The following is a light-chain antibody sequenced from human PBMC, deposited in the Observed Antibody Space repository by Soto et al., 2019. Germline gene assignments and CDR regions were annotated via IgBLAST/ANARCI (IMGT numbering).Light chain of an antibody. CDR1: QDIDNF. CDR2: SAS. Sequence: DIQLTQSPSFLSASVGDRVTITCRASQDIDNFLAWYPQIPGKAPNLLIHSASTLQSGVPSRFSGSGSATEFTLTISSLQPEDFATYYCQQLNDSPRTFGQGTKVDIK. CDR3: QQLNDSPRT. J-gene: IGKJ1*01. V-gene: IGKV1-9*01.